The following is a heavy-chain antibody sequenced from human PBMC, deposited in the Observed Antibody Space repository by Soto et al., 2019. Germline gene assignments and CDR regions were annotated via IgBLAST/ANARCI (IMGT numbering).Heavy chain of an antibody. CDR1: GVSISSGDYY. J-gene: IGHJ5*02. CDR3: ARVGGYGSGGSCYQHNWFDP. V-gene: IGHV4-30-4*01. Sequence: PSETLSLTCTVSGVSISSGDYYWSWIRQPPGKGLERIGYIYYSGSTYYTPSLTSRVTISVDTSKNQFSRKLSSVTAADTAVYYCARVGGYGSGGSCYQHNWFDPWGQGTLFTVSS. CDR2: IYYSGST. D-gene: IGHD2-15*01.